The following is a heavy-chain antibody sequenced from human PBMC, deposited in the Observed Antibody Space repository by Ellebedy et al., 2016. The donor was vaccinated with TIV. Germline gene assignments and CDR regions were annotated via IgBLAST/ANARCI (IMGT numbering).Heavy chain of an antibody. CDR2: INPNSGGT. Sequence: ASVKVSCKASGYTFTGYYMHWVRQAPGQGLEWMGWINPNSGGTNYAQKFQGRVTMTRDTSISTAYMELSRLRSGDTAVYYCARSPSPHIPDFDYWGQGTLVTVSS. CDR3: ARSPSPHIPDFDY. D-gene: IGHD2-21*01. CDR1: GYTFTGYY. J-gene: IGHJ4*02. V-gene: IGHV1-2*02.